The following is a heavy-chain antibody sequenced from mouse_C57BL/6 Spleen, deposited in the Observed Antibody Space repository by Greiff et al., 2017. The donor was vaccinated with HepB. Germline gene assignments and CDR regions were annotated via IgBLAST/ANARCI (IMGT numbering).Heavy chain of an antibody. V-gene: IGHV5-4*01. J-gene: IGHJ2*01. D-gene: IGHD4-1*01. Sequence: EVKLVESGGGLVKPGGSLKLSCAASGFTFSSYAMSWVRQTPEKRLEWVATISDGGSYTYYPDNVKGRFTISRDNAKNNLYLQMSHLKSEDTAMYYCARDLPGYFDYWGQGTTLTVSS. CDR1: GFTFSSYA. CDR2: ISDGGSYT. CDR3: ARDLPGYFDY.